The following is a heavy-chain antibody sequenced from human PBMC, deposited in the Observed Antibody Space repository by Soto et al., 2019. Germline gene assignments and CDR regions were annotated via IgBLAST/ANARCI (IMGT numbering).Heavy chain of an antibody. J-gene: IGHJ4*02. V-gene: IGHV4-59*01. Sequence: PSEALALTCAVSGTSLSSYYWSWIRQPPGKGLEWIANIHYSGTTNYNPSLASRVTLSVDTSNNQFYMKMMTVTDTDWDKYFSARYNSYDIDYWGRGTLVTVSS. CDR2: IHYSGTT. CDR3: ARYNSYDIDY. D-gene: IGHD1-1*01. CDR1: GTSLSSYY.